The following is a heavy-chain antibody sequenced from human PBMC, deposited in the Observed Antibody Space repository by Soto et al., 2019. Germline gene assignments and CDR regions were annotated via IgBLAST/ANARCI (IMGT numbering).Heavy chain of an antibody. CDR3: ARGIKYGDYSRWFDA. D-gene: IGHD4-17*01. J-gene: IGHJ5*02. V-gene: IGHV1-69*13. Sequence: SVKVSCKASGGTFSSYAISWVRQAPGQGLERMGGIIPIFGTANYAQKFQGRVTITADESTSTAYMELSSLRSEDTAVYYCARGIKYGDYSRWFDAWGPGTVVTVSS. CDR1: GGTFSSYA. CDR2: IIPIFGTA.